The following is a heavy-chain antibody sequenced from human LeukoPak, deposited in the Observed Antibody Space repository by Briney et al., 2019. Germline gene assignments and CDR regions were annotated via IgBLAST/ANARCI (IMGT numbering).Heavy chain of an antibody. CDR1: GFTFSSYA. D-gene: IGHD3-3*01. CDR3: AKGHVLRFLEWLPRLYFDY. V-gene: IGHV3-23*01. CDR2: ISGSGGST. Sequence: GGSLRLSCAASGFTFSSYAMSWVRQAPGKGLEWVSAISGSGGSTYYADSVKGRFTISRDNSKNTLYLQMNSLRAEDTAVYYCAKGHVLRFLEWLPRLYFDYWGQETLVTVSS. J-gene: IGHJ4*02.